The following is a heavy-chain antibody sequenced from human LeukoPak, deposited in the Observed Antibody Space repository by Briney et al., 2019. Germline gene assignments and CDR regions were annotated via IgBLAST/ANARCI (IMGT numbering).Heavy chain of an antibody. D-gene: IGHD2-2*01. J-gene: IGHJ3*02. V-gene: IGHV3-33*01. CDR3: ARGFNVVVPAAGTVGAFDI. Sequence: GGSLRLSCAASGFTFSSYGMHWVRQAPGKGLEWVVVIWYDGSNKYYADSVKGRFTISRDNSKNTLYLQMNSLRAEDTAVYYCARGFNVVVPAAGTVGAFDIWGQGTMVTVSS. CDR2: IWYDGSNK. CDR1: GFTFSSYG.